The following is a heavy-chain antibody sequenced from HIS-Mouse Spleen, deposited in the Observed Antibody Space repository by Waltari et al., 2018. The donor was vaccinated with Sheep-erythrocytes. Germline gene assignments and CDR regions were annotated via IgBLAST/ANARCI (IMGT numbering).Heavy chain of an antibody. CDR1: GGSFSGYY. D-gene: IGHD3-22*01. J-gene: IGHJ4*02. V-gene: IGHV4-34*01. CDR3: ARGDFFGSSGSYYFDY. Sequence: QVQLQQWGAGLLKPSETLSLTCAVYGGSFSGYYWSWIRQPPGKGLEWVGELNHSGSTHNNPALTGRVTISVATSKNQFSLKLSSVTAADTAVYYCARGDFFGSSGSYYFDYWGQGTLVTVSS. CDR2: LNHSGST.